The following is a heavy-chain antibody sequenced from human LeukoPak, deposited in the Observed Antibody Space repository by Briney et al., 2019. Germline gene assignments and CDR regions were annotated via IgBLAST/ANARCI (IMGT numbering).Heavy chain of an antibody. J-gene: IGHJ4*02. V-gene: IGHV1-2*02. CDR3: ASGKSSYYDSSGYYDY. Sequence: GASVKVSCKASGYTFTGYYMHWVRQAPGQGLEWMGWINPNSGGTNYAQKFQGRVTMTRDTSISTAYMELSRLRSDDTAVYYCASGKSSYYDSSGYYDYWGQGTLVTVSS. D-gene: IGHD3-22*01. CDR2: INPNSGGT. CDR1: GYTFTGYY.